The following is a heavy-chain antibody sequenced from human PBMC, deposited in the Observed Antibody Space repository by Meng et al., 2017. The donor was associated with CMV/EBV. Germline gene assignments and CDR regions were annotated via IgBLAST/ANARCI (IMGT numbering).Heavy chain of an antibody. CDR1: GFTFDDYT. J-gene: IGHJ6*02. D-gene: IGHD3-3*01. V-gene: IGHV3-21*01. CDR3: ARDLQWDSPGYGMDV. CDR2: ISSSSSYI. Sequence: GESLKISCAASGFTFDDYTMHWVRQAPGKGLEWVSSISSSSSYIYYADSVKGRFTISRDNAKNSLYLQMNSLRAEDTAVYYCARDLQWDSPGYGMDVWGQGTTVTVSS.